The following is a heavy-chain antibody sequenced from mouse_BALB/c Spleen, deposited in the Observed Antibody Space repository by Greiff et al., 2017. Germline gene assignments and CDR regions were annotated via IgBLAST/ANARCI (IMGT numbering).Heavy chain of an antibody. Sequence: QVQLQQSGAELMKPGASVKISCKATGYTFSSYWIEWVKQRPGHGLEWIGEILPGSGSTNYNEKFKGKATFTADTSSNTAYMQLSSLTSEDSAVYYCARVGGSKDYAMDYWGQGTSVTVSS. CDR1: GYTFSSYW. CDR2: ILPGSGST. D-gene: IGHD1-1*01. CDR3: ARVGGSKDYAMDY. J-gene: IGHJ4*01. V-gene: IGHV1-9*01.